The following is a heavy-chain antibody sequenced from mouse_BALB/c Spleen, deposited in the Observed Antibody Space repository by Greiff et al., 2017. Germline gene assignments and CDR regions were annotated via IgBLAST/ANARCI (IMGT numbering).Heavy chain of an antibody. V-gene: IGHV2-9*02. Sequence: QVQLQQSGPGLVAPSQSLSITCTVSGFSLTSYGVHWVRQPPGKGLEWLGVIWAGGSTNYNSALMSRLSISKDNSKSQVFLKMNSLQTDDTAMYYCAREKNGEWLRLAMDYWGQGTSVTVSS. CDR2: IWAGGST. CDR3: AREKNGEWLRLAMDY. CDR1: GFSLTSYG. D-gene: IGHD2-2*01. J-gene: IGHJ4*01.